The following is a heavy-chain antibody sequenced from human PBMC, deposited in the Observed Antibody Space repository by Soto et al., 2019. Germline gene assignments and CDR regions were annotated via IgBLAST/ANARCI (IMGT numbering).Heavy chain of an antibody. CDR1: GFTLSTYA. V-gene: IGHV3-23*01. Sequence: GGSLRLSCTASGFTLSTYAMSWVRQAPGKGPEWVSTISATGGSTYYADSVKGRFTISRDNSKNTLYLQMNGLRVEDTAVYYCAKDRLAGNFDYWGQGTQVTVSS. CDR2: ISATGGST. J-gene: IGHJ4*02. CDR3: AKDRLAGNFDY.